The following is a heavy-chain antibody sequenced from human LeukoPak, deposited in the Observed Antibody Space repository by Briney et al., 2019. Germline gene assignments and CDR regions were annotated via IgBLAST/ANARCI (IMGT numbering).Heavy chain of an antibody. CDR3: ARDFPRTIGASGFDH. J-gene: IGHJ4*02. CDR1: GYTFTDYD. CDR2: INPDSGGT. V-gene: IGHV1-2*02. Sequence: GASVKVSCKASGYTFTDYDVNWVRQARGQGLEWMGWINPDSGGTNYAQKFQGRVTMTRDTSITTAYMELSGLTSDDAAVYYCARDFPRTIGASGFDHWGQGTLVTVSS. D-gene: IGHD6-13*01.